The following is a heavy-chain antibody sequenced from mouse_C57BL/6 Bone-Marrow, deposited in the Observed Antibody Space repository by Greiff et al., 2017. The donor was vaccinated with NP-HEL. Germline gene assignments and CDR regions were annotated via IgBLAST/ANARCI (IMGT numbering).Heavy chain of an antibody. CDR2: IHPSDSDT. CDR1: GYTFTSYW. D-gene: IGHD2-3*01. CDR3: ARIYDGYYLDY. Sequence: QVQLQQPGAELVKPGASVKVSCKASGYTFTSYWMHWVKQRPGQGLEWIGRIHPSDSDTNYNQKFKGKATLTVDKSSSTAYIQLSSLTSEDSAVYYCARIYDGYYLDYWGQGTTLTVSS. V-gene: IGHV1-74*01. J-gene: IGHJ2*01.